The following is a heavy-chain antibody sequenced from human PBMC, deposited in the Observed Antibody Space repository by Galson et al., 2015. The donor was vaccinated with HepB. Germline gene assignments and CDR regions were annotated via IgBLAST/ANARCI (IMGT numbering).Heavy chain of an antibody. Sequence: SVKVSCKASGYTFTSHAMHWVRQAPGQRLEWMGWINAGNGNTKYSQKFQGRVTITRDTSASTAYMELSSLRSEDTAVYYCARDTAGIPMIYWGQGTLVTVSS. CDR3: ARDTAGIPMIY. V-gene: IGHV1-3*01. CDR2: INAGNGNT. CDR1: GYTFTSHA. J-gene: IGHJ4*02. D-gene: IGHD3-22*01.